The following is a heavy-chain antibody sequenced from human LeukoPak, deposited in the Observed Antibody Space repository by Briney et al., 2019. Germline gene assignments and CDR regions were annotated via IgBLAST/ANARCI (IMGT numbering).Heavy chain of an antibody. CDR2: VSPYNGDT. J-gene: IGHJ6*02. V-gene: IGHV1-18*01. CDR1: GYTFSSYG. D-gene: IGHD3-3*01. CDR3: ARAPLHAGYDFWSGYSKLYYYYGMDV. Sequence: GASVKVSCKASGYTFSSYGVNWVRQAPGQGLEWMGWVSPYNGDTNYAQKFQDRVTMTTDTSTNTAYMELRSLRSDDTAVYYCARAPLHAGYDFWSGYSKLYYYYGMDVWGQGTTVTVSS.